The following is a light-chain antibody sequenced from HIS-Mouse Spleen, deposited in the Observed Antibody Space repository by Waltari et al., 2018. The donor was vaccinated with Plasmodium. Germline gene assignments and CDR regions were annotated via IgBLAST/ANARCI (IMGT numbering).Light chain of an antibody. Sequence: QSALTQPASVSGSPGQSITIPCTGTSSDVGSYNLVSWYQQHQGKAPKLMIYEGSKRPSGVSNLFSGSKSGNTASLTISGLQAEDEADYYGCSYAGSSTNWVFGGGTKLTVL. CDR1: SSDVGSYNL. CDR2: EGS. J-gene: IGLJ3*02. CDR3: CSYAGSSTNWV. V-gene: IGLV2-23*01.